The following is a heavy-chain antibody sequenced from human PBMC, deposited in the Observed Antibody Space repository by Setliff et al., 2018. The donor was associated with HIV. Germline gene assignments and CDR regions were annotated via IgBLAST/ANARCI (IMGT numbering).Heavy chain of an antibody. D-gene: IGHD3-22*01. J-gene: IGHJ3*02. CDR2: IWYDGSNK. CDR3: AKSFIVVKDAFDI. CDR1: GFTFSSYG. V-gene: IGHV3-33*06. Sequence: GGSLRLSCAASGFTFSSYGMHWVRQAPGKGLEWVAVIWYDGSNKYYADSVKGRFTISRDNSKNTLYLQMNSLRAEDTAVYYCAKSFIVVKDAFDIWGQGTMVTVSS.